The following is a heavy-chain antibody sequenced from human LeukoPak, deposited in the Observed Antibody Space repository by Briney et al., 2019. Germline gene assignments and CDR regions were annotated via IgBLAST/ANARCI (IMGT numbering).Heavy chain of an antibody. D-gene: IGHD3-16*01. J-gene: IGHJ4*02. CDR3: ARGLNTSPGIDY. CDR2: IKEDGSQK. Sequence: GGSLRLSCAASGFTFSNYWINWVRQAPGKGQEWVANIKEDGSQKYYVESVKGRFTVSRDNAKNSVYLQVSSLRDADTGVYYCARGLNTSPGIDYWGQGTLVTVSS. V-gene: IGHV3-7*01. CDR1: GFTFSNYW.